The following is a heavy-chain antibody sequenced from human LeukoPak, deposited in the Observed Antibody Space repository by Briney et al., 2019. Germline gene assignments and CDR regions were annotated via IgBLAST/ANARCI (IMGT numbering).Heavy chain of an antibody. CDR1: GYTFTGYY. CDR3: ARYYFGSGGYDDWFDP. V-gene: IGHV1-2*02. D-gene: IGHD3-10*01. CDR2: INPNSGGT. J-gene: IGHJ5*02. Sequence: ASVKVSCKASGYTFTGYYMHWVRQAPGQGLEWMEWINPNSGGTNYAQKFQGRVTMTRDTSISTAYMELSRLRSDDTAVYYCARYYFGSGGYDDWFDPWGQGTLVTVSS.